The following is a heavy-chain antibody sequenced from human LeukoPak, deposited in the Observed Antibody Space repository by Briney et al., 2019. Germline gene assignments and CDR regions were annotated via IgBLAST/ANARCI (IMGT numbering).Heavy chain of an antibody. CDR3: ACMTTVTTDGGDYYGMDV. J-gene: IGHJ6*02. Sequence: GGSLRLSCAASGFTFSSCAMHWVRQAPGKGLEWVAVISYDGSNKYYADSVKGRFTISRDNSKNTLYLQMNSLRAEDTAVYYCACMTTVTTDGGDYYGMDVWGQGTTVTVSS. V-gene: IGHV3-30*04. D-gene: IGHD4-17*01. CDR2: ISYDGSNK. CDR1: GFTFSSCA.